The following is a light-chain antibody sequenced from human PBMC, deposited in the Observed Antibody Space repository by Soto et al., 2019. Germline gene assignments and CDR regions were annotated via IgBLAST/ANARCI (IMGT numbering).Light chain of an antibody. CDR3: CAYAGSGTVV. CDR1: SNDVGRYNL. CDR2: EAT. V-gene: IGLV2-23*01. Sequence: QSVLTQPASVSGSPEQSITICCTGTSNDVGRYNLVSWYQQHPGKAPKVMIYEATKRPSGVSNRFSGSKSGNTASLTISGLQAEDEADYYCCAYAGSGTVVFGGGTKVTVL. J-gene: IGLJ3*02.